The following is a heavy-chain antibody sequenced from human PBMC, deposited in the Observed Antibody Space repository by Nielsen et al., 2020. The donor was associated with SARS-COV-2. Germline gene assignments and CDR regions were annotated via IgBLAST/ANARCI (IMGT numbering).Heavy chain of an antibody. V-gene: IGHV3-30*04. CDR2: ISYDGSNK. D-gene: IGHD6-19*01. J-gene: IGHJ6*03. CDR1: GFTFSTYA. Sequence: GESLKISCAASGFTFSTYAMHWIRQAPGKGLEWVAVISYDGSNKYYADSVKGRFTISRDNSKNTLYLQMNSLRAEDTAVYYCAKGRSSGWSYYYYMDVWGKGTTVTVSS. CDR3: AKGRSSGWSYYYYMDV.